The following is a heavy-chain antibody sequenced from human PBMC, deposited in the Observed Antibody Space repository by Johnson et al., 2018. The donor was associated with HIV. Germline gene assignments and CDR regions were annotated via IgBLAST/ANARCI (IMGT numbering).Heavy chain of an antibody. CDR3: ARDQTPHLAAACDDAFDI. J-gene: IGHJ3*02. CDR1: GFTFSSYA. CDR2: ISFDGSNK. Sequence: VQLMESGGGVVQPGRSLRLSCAASGFTFSSYAMHWVRQAPGKGLEWVAVISFDGSNKYYADSVKGRFTISRDNSKNTLYLQMNSLRAGDTALYFCARDQTPHLAAACDDAFDIWGQGTMLTVSS. V-gene: IGHV3-30*04. D-gene: IGHD6-13*01.